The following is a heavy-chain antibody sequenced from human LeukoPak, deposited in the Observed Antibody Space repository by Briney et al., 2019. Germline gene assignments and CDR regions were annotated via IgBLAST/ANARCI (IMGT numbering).Heavy chain of an antibody. CDR3: ARDTMVNYGLDV. V-gene: IGHV4-59*01. J-gene: IGHJ3*01. Sequence: SETLSPTCTVSGVSISSSYWSWIRKPPGKGLEWIGYIYYSGNTNHNPSLKSRVTMSVNTSKNQFSLKLSSVTAADTAVYYCARDTMVNYGLDVWGQGTMVTVSS. D-gene: IGHD3-10*01. CDR2: IYYSGNT. CDR1: GVSISSSY.